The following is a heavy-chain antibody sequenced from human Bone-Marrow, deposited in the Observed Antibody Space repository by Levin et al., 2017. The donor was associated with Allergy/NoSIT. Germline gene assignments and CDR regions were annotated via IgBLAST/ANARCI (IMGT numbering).Heavy chain of an antibody. CDR2: INPDGRST. Sequence: GGSLRLSCAASGFTFSAYWMHWVRQAPGEGLVWVSRINPDGRSTTYADSVKGRFTISRDNARNTLYLQMNSLGDEDTAVYYCAGSGGYYSGDYWGQGTLVTISS. CDR1: GFTFSAYW. V-gene: IGHV3-74*03. CDR3: AGSGGYYSGDY. J-gene: IGHJ4*02. D-gene: IGHD3-22*01.